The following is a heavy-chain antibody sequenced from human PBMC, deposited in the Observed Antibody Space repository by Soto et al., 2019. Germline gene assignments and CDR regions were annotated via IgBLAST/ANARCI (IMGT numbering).Heavy chain of an antibody. CDR1: GFTFNNYA. CDR3: AKDPQSSGWSYNWYDP. CDR2: INDVGGTT. V-gene: IGHV3-23*01. J-gene: IGHJ5*02. Sequence: AGSLRLSCSASGFTFNNYAMSCVRQTPGKGLEWVSTINDVGGTTYYSDSVKGRFTISRDNSKNTLYLQMNSLRAEDTAIYYCAKDPQSSGWSYNWYDPWGQGTLVTVSS. D-gene: IGHD6-19*01.